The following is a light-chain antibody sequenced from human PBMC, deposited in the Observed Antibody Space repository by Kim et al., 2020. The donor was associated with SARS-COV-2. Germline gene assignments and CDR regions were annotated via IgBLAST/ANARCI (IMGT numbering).Light chain of an antibody. CDR1: NIGRKN. Sequence: VALGQTARSTCGGNNIGRKNVRWYQQKPGQAPVLVIYRDYNRPSGIPERFSGSNSGNTATLTISRAQAGDEADYYCQVLDSSSVVFGGGTQLTVL. V-gene: IGLV3-9*01. J-gene: IGLJ2*01. CDR3: QVLDSSSVV. CDR2: RDY.